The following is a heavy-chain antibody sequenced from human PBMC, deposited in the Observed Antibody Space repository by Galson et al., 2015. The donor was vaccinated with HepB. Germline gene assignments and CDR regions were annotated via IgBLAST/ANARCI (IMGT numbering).Heavy chain of an antibody. V-gene: IGHV3-30*04. J-gene: IGHJ3*02. Sequence: SLRLSCAASGFTFSSYAMHWVRQAPGKGLEWVAVISYDGSNKYYADSVKGRFTISRDNSKNTLYLQMNSLRAEDTAVYYCARRVVNGAFDIWGQGTMVTVSS. CDR2: ISYDGSNK. D-gene: IGHD3-22*01. CDR1: GFTFSSYA. CDR3: ARRVVNGAFDI.